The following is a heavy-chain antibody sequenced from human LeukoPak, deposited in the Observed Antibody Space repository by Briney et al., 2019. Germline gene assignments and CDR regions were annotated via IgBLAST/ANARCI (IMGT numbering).Heavy chain of an antibody. D-gene: IGHD1-26*01. J-gene: IGHJ3*02. CDR1: GYTFTGYY. V-gene: IGHV1-2*04. CDR2: INPNSGGT. Sequence: ASVKVSCKASGYTFTGYYMHWVRQAPGQGLEWMGWINPNSGGTNYAQKFQGWVTMTRDTSISTVYMELSRLRSDDTAVYYCATSGSYYQGAFDIWGQGTMVTVSS. CDR3: ATSGSYYQGAFDI.